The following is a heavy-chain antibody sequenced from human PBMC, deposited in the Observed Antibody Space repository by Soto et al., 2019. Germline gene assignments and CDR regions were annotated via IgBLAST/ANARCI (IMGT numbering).Heavy chain of an antibody. D-gene: IGHD4-17*01. Sequence: EVQLVESGGGLVQPGGSLRLSCAASGFTFSSYDMHWVRQATGKGLEWVSGIGTASDTYYPGSVKGRFTISRENAKNSLYLQMNSLRAGDTAVYYCARGGLRWSPNYYYGMDVWGQGTTVTVSS. CDR1: GFTFSSYD. CDR3: ARGGLRWSPNYYYGMDV. V-gene: IGHV3-13*04. CDR2: IGTASDT. J-gene: IGHJ6*02.